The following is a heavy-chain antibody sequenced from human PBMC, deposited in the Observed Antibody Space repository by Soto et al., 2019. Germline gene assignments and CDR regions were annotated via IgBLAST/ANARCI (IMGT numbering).Heavy chain of an antibody. D-gene: IGHD3-10*01. J-gene: IGHJ4*02. CDR1: GYTFTSYY. CDR3: ARISGSCFDY. Sequence: ASVKVSSKASGYTFTSYYMHWVRQAPGQGLEWMGITNPSGGSTSYAQKFQGRVTMTRDASTSTVYMELSSLRSEDTAVYYCARISGSCFDYWGQGTLVTVSS. V-gene: IGHV1-46*01. CDR2: TNPSGGST.